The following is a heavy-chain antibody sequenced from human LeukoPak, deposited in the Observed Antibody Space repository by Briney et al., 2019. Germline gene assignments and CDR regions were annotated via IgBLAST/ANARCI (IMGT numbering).Heavy chain of an antibody. CDR3: ARWGRNIVVVPAALDY. J-gene: IGHJ4*02. CDR2: IKQDGSEK. Sequence: GGSLRLSCVASGFTFSSYWMSWVRQAPGKGLEWVANIKQDGSEKYYVDSVKGRFTISRDNAKNSLYLQMNSLRAEDTAVYYCARWGRNIVVVPAALDYWGQGTLVTVSS. V-gene: IGHV3-7*01. D-gene: IGHD2-2*01. CDR1: GFTFSSYW.